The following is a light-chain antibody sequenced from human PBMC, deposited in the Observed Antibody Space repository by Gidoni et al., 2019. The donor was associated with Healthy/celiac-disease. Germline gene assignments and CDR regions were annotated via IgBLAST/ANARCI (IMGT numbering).Light chain of an antibody. CDR1: QDISNY. CDR2: DAS. CDR3: QQYDNLQLT. J-gene: IGKJ5*01. V-gene: IGKV1-33*01. Sequence: DIQRNQSPSSLSASVGDRVTITCQASQDISNYLNWYQQKPGKAPKLLIYDASNLETGVPSRFSGSGSGTDFTFTISSLQPEDIATYYCQQYDNLQLTFGQGTRLEIK.